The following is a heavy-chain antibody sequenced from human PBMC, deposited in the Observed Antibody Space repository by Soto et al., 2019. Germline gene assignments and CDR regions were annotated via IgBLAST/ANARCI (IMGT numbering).Heavy chain of an antibody. CDR1: PGTFSSYA. V-gene: IGHV1-69*06. J-gene: IGHJ6*02. D-gene: IGHD3-22*01. CDR2: IIPIFGTA. Sequence: GASVTFSCNACPGTFSSYAISWVRQAPGQGLEWMGGIIPIFGTANYAQKFQGRDTITAKNSKNTLYLQMNSLRAEDTAVYYCARYGDVFYYVYYYGMDVWGQGTTVTVSS. CDR3: ARYGDVFYYVYYYGMDV.